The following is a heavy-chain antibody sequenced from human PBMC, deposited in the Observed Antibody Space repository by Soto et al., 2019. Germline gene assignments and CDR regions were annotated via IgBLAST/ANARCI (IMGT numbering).Heavy chain of an antibody. Sequence: GASVKVSCKASGYTFTIYGIIWVRQAPGQGLEWMGWISAYNGNTNYAQKLQGRVTMTTDTSTSTAYMELRSLRSDDTAVYYCARDPAARDAFDIWGQGTMVTVSS. CDR3: ARDPAARDAFDI. V-gene: IGHV1-18*01. D-gene: IGHD6-6*01. J-gene: IGHJ3*02. CDR2: ISAYNGNT. CDR1: GYTFTIYG.